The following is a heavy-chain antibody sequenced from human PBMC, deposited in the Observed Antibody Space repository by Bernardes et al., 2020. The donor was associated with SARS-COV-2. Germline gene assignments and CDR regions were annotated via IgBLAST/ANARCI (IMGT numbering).Heavy chain of an antibody. V-gene: IGHV3-21*01. Sequence: GGSLRLSCVASGFTFSSCAMTWVRQAPGKGLEWVSSITSNSRNIFYADSVKGRFTISRDNAKNSLYLQMNSLRAEDTAVYYCTRGGTTVYPNFWGQGTLVTVSS. CDR3: TRGGTTVYPNF. J-gene: IGHJ4*02. D-gene: IGHD4-17*01. CDR2: ITSNSRNI. CDR1: GFTFSSCA.